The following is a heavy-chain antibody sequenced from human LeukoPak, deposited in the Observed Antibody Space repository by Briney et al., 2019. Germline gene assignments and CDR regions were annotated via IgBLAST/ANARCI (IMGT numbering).Heavy chain of an antibody. V-gene: IGHV3-7*01. CDR2: IKQDGSEK. CDR3: ARGSSTYYYDSSGLYYFDY. D-gene: IGHD3-22*01. CDR1: GFTFSSYW. J-gene: IGHJ4*02. Sequence: GGSLRLSCAASGFTFSSYWMSWVRQAPGKGLEWVANIKQDGSEKYYVDSVKGRFTIARDNAKNSLYLQMNSLRAEDTAVYYCARGSSTYYYDSSGLYYFDYWGQGTLVTVSS.